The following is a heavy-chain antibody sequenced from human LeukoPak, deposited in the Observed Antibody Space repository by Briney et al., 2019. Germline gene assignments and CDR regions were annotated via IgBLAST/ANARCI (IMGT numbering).Heavy chain of an antibody. CDR1: GDSVSSDSAA. CDR2: TYYRSKWYY. J-gene: IGHJ4*02. CDR3: ARNIAAAGKGNFDY. Sequence: SQTLSLACAISGDSVSSDSAAWNWIRQSPSRGLEWLGRTYYRSKWYYDYAVSVKSRITLNPDTSKNQFSLQLNSVTPEDTAVYYCARNIAAAGKGNFDYWGQGTLVTVSS. V-gene: IGHV6-1*01. D-gene: IGHD6-13*01.